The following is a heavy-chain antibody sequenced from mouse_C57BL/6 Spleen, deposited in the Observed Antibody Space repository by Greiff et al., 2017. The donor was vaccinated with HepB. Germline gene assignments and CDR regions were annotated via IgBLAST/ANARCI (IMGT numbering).Heavy chain of an antibody. D-gene: IGHD4-1*01. CDR3: AKLGRPHWYFDV. CDR2: IDPNSGGT. V-gene: IGHV1-72*01. Sequence: QVQLKQPGAELVKPGASVKLSCKASGYTFTSYWMHWVKQRPGRGLEWIGRIDPNSGGTKYNEKFKSKATLTVDKPSSTAYMQLSSLTSEDSAVYYCAKLGRPHWYFDVWGTGTTVTVSS. J-gene: IGHJ1*03. CDR1: GYTFTSYW.